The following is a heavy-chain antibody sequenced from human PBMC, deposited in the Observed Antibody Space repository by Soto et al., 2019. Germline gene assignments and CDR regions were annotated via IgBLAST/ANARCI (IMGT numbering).Heavy chain of an antibody. Sequence: PSETLSLTCTVSGGSISSYYWSWIRQPPGKGLEWIGYIYYSGSTNYHPSLKSRVTISVDTAKNQFSLKLSSVTAAHPAVYYSPSPPPYPDCLDPGGQETLVSVS. CDR1: GGSISSYY. CDR2: IYYSGST. CDR3: PSPPPYPDCLDP. J-gene: IGHJ5*02. V-gene: IGHV4-59*08.